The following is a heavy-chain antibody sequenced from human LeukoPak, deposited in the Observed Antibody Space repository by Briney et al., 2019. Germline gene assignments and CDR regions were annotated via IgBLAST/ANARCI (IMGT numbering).Heavy chain of an antibody. Sequence: ASVKVSCKASGYTFTSYDINWVRQATGQGLEGMGWMNPNSGNTGYAQKFQGRVTMTRNTSISTAYMELSSLRSEDTAVYYCARARLVRGVRSNYYYYYMDVWGKGTTVTISS. CDR1: GYTFTSYD. J-gene: IGHJ6*03. CDR2: MNPNSGNT. CDR3: ARARLVRGVRSNYYYYYMDV. D-gene: IGHD3-10*01. V-gene: IGHV1-8*01.